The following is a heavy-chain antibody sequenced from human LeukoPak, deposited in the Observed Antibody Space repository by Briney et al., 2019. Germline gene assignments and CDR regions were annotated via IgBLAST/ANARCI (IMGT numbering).Heavy chain of an antibody. Sequence: SETLSLTCTVSGDSITTYYWSWIRQPPGKGLEWIAYIYYTGNTNYNPSLKSRVTISVDTSKNQISLKLSSVTAADTAVYYCATAPHTYYFDYRGQGTLVTVSS. CDR2: IYYTGNT. CDR1: GDSITTYY. J-gene: IGHJ4*02. CDR3: ATAPHTYYFDY. V-gene: IGHV4-59*01.